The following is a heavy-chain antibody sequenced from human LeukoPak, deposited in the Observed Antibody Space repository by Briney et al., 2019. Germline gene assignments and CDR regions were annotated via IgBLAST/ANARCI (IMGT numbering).Heavy chain of an antibody. J-gene: IGHJ3*02. Sequence: GGSLRLSCAASGLTVSGNFMSRVRQAPGKGPEWVSVIYSGGSTYYADSVKGRFSISRDNSKNTLYLLMNSLRAEDTAVYYCARVVYSGGYSQGFDIWGQGTMVTVSS. V-gene: IGHV3-66*01. CDR2: IYSGGST. D-gene: IGHD3-22*01. CDR3: ARVVYSGGYSQGFDI. CDR1: GLTVSGNF.